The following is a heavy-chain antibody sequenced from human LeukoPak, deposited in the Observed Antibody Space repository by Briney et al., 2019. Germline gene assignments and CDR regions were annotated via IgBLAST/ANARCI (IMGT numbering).Heavy chain of an antibody. D-gene: IGHD6-19*01. J-gene: IGHJ4*02. CDR3: AKDSSVAGTVSFDY. V-gene: IGHV3-9*01. Sequence: GGSLRLSCAASGFTFDDYAMHWVRQAPGKGLEWVSGISWNSGSIGYADSVKGRFTTSRDNAKNSLYLQMNSLRAEDTASYYCAKDSSVAGTVSFDYWGQGTLVTVSS. CDR2: ISWNSGSI. CDR1: GFTFDDYA.